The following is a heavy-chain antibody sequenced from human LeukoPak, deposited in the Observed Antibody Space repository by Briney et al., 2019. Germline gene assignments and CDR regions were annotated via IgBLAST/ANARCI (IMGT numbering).Heavy chain of an antibody. CDR2: IRYDGNNK. V-gene: IGHV3-30*02. Sequence: PGGSLRLSCAASGLTFSSYGMHWVRQAPGKGLEWVAFIRYDGNNKYYADSVKGRFTISRDNAKNSLYLQMNSLRAEDTAVYYCARDGFDSLWFGELLVVSFFDYWGQGTLVTVSS. D-gene: IGHD3-10*01. CDR1: GLTFSSYG. J-gene: IGHJ4*02. CDR3: ARDGFDSLWFGELLVVSFFDY.